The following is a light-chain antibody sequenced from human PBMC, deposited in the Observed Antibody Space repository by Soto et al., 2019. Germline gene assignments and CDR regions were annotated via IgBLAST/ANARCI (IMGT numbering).Light chain of an antibody. Sequence: DIQLTQSPSFLSASVGDRVTITCRASQGISSFLAWYQQKPWGTPKLLIYAASTLQSGDPSRFSGSGSGTDFTLTISSLQPEDFATYYCQQLHTYPYTFGQGTKLEIK. CDR3: QQLHTYPYT. CDR2: AAS. V-gene: IGKV1-9*01. J-gene: IGKJ2*01. CDR1: QGISSF.